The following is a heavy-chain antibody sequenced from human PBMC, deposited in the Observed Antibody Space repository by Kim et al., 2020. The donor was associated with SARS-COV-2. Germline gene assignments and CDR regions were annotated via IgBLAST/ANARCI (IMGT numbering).Heavy chain of an antibody. V-gene: IGHV4-34*01. D-gene: IGHD6-13*01. CDR1: GGSFSGYY. J-gene: IGHJ5*02. CDR3: ARGGSRRSWYMGGNWFDP. CDR2: INHSGST. Sequence: SETLSLTCAVYGGSFSGYYWSWIRQPPGKGLEWIGEINHSGSTNYNPSLKSRVTISVDTSKNQFSLKLSSVTAADTAVYYCARGGSRRSWYMGGNWFDPWGQGTLVTVSS.